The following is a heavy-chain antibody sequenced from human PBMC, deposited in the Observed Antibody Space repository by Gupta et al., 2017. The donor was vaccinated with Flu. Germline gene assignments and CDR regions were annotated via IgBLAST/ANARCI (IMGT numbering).Heavy chain of an antibody. V-gene: IGHV3-11*05. J-gene: IGHJ4*02. Sequence: QVQLVESGGGLVKPGGSLRLSCAASGFTFSDYYMSWIRQAPGKGLEWVSYISSSSSYTNYADSVKGRFTISRDNAKNSLYLQMNSLRAEDTAVYYCARVVGSSWSPEIDYWGQGTLVTVSS. D-gene: IGHD6-13*01. CDR1: GFTFSDYY. CDR3: ARVVGSSWSPEIDY. CDR2: ISSSSSYT.